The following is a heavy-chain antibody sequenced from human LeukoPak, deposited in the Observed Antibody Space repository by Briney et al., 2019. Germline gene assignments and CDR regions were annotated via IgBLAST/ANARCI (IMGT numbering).Heavy chain of an antibody. Sequence: GGSLRLSCAASGFTFDDYGMSWVRQAPGKGLEWVANIKQDGSETYYVDSVKGRFTISRDNPKNSLYLQMNSLRAEDTAVYFCAREVYYYDSSTYYLQSYFDYWGQGALVTVSS. CDR1: GFTFDDYG. CDR2: IKQDGSET. D-gene: IGHD3-22*01. V-gene: IGHV3-7*01. CDR3: AREVYYYDSSTYYLQSYFDY. J-gene: IGHJ4*02.